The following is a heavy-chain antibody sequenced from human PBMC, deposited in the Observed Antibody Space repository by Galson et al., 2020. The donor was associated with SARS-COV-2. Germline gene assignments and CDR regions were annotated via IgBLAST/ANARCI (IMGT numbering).Heavy chain of an antibody. CDR2: IDREDRST. CDR3: ARGDMGNYYFDY. D-gene: IGHD3-10*01. Sequence: GSLRLSCAISGVTVSNHRMPWDRHTPGQALGRDSRIDREDRSTRYADYVKGRFTITGDNAKNTLYLQMKRLRAEDTAVYYCARGDMGNYYFDYWGQGTLVTVSS. J-gene: IGHJ4*02. CDR1: GVTVSNHR. V-gene: IGHV3-74*01.